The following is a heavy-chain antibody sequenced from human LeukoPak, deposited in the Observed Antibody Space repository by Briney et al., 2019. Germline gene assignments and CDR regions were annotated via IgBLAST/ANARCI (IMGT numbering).Heavy chain of an antibody. CDR1: GFTFSSYA. CDR3: VKDPRSSRPS. J-gene: IGHJ4*02. Sequence: GGSLRLSCSASGFTFSSYAMHWVRQAPGKGLEYVSAISSTGDNTYYAVSVKGRFTISRDNSKNTLYLQMSSLRPEDTAVYYCVKDPRSSRPSWGQGTLVTVSS. D-gene: IGHD6-13*01. V-gene: IGHV3-64D*06. CDR2: ISSTGDNT.